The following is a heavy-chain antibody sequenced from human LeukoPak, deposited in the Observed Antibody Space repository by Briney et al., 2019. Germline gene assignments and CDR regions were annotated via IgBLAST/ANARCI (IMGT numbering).Heavy chain of an antibody. D-gene: IGHD1-26*01. V-gene: IGHV3-33*01. CDR2: IWYDGSNK. CDR1: GFTFSDYG. J-gene: IGHJ3*02. Sequence: PGGSLRLSCTASGFTFSDYGMHWVRQPPGKGLEWVAIIWYDGSNKTYEDSVKGRFTISRDNSKNTLYLQMNSLRAEDTAVYYCARDPYRFAFDIWGQGTVVLVSS. CDR3: ARDPYRFAFDI.